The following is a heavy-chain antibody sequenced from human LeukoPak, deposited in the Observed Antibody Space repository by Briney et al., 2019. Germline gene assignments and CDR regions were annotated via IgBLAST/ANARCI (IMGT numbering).Heavy chain of an antibody. CDR3: ARYGSGYDLIDY. CDR1: GFTVSSNY. D-gene: IGHD5-12*01. Sequence: PGGSLRLSGPASGFTVSSNYMSGARPAPGNGLEWGAVTYRGGSTYYADSAKGRFTIFRDNAKNTLNLQMNSLRAEDTAVYYCARYGSGYDLIDYWGQGTLVTVSS. CDR2: TYRGGST. V-gene: IGHV3-53*01. J-gene: IGHJ4*02.